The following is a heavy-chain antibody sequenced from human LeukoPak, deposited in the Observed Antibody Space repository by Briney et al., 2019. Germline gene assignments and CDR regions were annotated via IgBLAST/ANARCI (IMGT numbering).Heavy chain of an antibody. CDR3: ARGRPYYDILTGYYSCWFDP. J-gene: IGHJ5*02. D-gene: IGHD3-9*01. CDR1: GGSFSGYY. V-gene: IGHV4-34*01. CDR2: INHSGST. Sequence: SETLSLTCAVYGGSFSGYYWSWIRQPPGKGLEWIGEINHSGSTNYNPSLKSRVTISVDTSKNQFSLKLSSVTAADTAVYYCARGRPYYDILTGYYSCWFDPWGQGTLVTVSS.